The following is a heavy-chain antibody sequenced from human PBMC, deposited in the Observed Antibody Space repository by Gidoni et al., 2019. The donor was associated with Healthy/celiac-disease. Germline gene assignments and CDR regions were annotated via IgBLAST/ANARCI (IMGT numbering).Heavy chain of an antibody. J-gene: IGHJ4*02. CDR3: AREIPFTYDSSGYGGYYFDY. D-gene: IGHD3-22*01. V-gene: IGHV3-66*01. CDR1: GFPVSDTH. CDR2: NYSGGST. Sequence: EVQLVASGGGLVQPGGSLRLSCRASGFPVSDTHHGWVRQAPGKGLEWVSVNYSGGSTYYADSVKGRFTISRDNSKNTLYLQMNSLRAEDTAVYYCAREIPFTYDSSGYGGYYFDYWGQGTLVTVSS.